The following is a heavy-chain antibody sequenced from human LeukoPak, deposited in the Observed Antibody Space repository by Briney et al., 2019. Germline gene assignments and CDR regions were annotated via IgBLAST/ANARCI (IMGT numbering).Heavy chain of an antibody. CDR3: ARDGSGYASFDY. CDR2: INRDGSST. D-gene: IGHD5-12*01. J-gene: IGHJ4*02. Sequence: GGSLRLSCAASGFTFSSYWMHWVRQAPGKGLVWVSRINRDGSSTNYADSVKGRFTISRDNAKNSLYLQMNSLRAEDTAVYYCARDGSGYASFDYWGQGTLVTVSS. CDR1: GFTFSSYW. V-gene: IGHV3-74*01.